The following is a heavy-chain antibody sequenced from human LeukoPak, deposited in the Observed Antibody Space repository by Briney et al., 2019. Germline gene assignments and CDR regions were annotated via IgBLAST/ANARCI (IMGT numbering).Heavy chain of an antibody. J-gene: IGHJ5*02. Sequence: PGRSLTPSCVGSGLTFSVLWVRQVPGKGMEWLTFIRHDRTDQDHAVSVRGRFTISRDKSRKTGYLKMTSLRPEDTALYYCAKDGNWASVSWGQGTLVTVSS. CDR3: AKDGNWASVS. CDR1: GLTFS. D-gene: IGHD7-27*01. V-gene: IGHV3-30*02. CDR2: IRHDRTDQ.